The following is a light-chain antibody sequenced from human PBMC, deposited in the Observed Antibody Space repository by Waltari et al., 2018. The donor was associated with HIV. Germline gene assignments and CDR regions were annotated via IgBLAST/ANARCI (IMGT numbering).Light chain of an antibody. CDR3: NSYTISSTWM. CDR2: DGN. Sequence: QSALTQPASVSGSPGQSITIPCTGTSNNVGTSNCVSWYQHHPGKAPKLIIYDGNSRPSGGSSRFAGSKSVSTPSLTIAGLQDEDEAYYYCNSYTISSTWMFGGGTKLTVL. CDR1: SNNVGTSNC. V-gene: IGLV2-14*03. J-gene: IGLJ3*02.